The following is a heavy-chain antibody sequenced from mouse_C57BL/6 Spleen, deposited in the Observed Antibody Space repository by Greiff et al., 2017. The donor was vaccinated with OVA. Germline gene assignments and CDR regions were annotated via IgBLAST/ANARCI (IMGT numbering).Heavy chain of an antibody. CDR3: TRDPYGSSMDY. Sequence: EVKLVESGEGLVKPGGSLKLSCAASGFTFSSYAMSWVRQTPEKRLEWVAYISSGGDYIYYADTVKGRFTISRDNARNTLYLQMSSRKSEDTAMYYCTRDPYGSSMDYWGQGTSVTVSS. D-gene: IGHD1-1*01. V-gene: IGHV5-9-1*02. CDR2: ISSGGDYI. J-gene: IGHJ4*01. CDR1: GFTFSSYA.